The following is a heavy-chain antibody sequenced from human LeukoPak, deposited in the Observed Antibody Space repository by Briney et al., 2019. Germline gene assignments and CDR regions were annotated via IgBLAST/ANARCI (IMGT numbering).Heavy chain of an antibody. J-gene: IGHJ6*03. CDR1: GGTFSSYA. Sequence: SVKVSCKASGGTFSSYAISWVRQAPGQGLEWMGGIIPIFGTANYAQKFQGRVTITTDESTSTAYMELSGLRSEDTAVYYCASPLPHCSGTSCYNMDVWGKGTTVTVSS. CDR2: IIPIFGTA. V-gene: IGHV1-69*05. D-gene: IGHD2-2*01. CDR3: ASPLPHCSGTSCYNMDV.